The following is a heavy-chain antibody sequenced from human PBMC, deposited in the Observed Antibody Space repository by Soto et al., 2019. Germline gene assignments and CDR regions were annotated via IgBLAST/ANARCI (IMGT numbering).Heavy chain of an antibody. D-gene: IGHD3-10*01. CDR1: GFSLSTSGVG. Sequence: QITLKESGPTLVKPTQTLTLTCTFSGFSLSTSGVGVGWIRQPPGKALEWLALIYWNDDKRYSPSLKSRLTITKDTSKNQVVLTMTNMDPVDTATYYCAHSGPLLWFGELFGSGYNWFDPWGQGTLVTVSS. V-gene: IGHV2-5*01. CDR3: AHSGPLLWFGELFGSGYNWFDP. J-gene: IGHJ5*02. CDR2: IYWNDDK.